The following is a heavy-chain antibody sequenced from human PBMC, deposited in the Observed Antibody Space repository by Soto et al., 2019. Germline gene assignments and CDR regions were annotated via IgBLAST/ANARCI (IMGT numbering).Heavy chain of an antibody. CDR3: ARDRQQWLEPAGGALPF. D-gene: IGHD6-19*01. Sequence: PGGSLRLSCAASGFTLSSYVMHWVRQAPGKGLEWVARISYAGNDNYYADSVKGRFTTSRDNSKKTLYLQMTSLRADDTAVYYCARDRQQWLEPAGGALPFWGQGTMVTVSS. CDR1: GFTLSSYV. CDR2: ISYAGNDN. J-gene: IGHJ3*01. V-gene: IGHV3-30-3*01.